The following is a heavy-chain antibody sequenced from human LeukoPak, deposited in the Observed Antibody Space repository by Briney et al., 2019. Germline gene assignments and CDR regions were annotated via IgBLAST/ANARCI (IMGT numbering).Heavy chain of an antibody. CDR1: GFSFSNYG. V-gene: IGHV3-30*02. J-gene: IGHJ6*03. Sequence: GGSLRLSCVASGFSFSNYGMHWVRQAPGKGLEWVAFIRYDGTNKFYVDSVKGRFTISRDNSKNTLYLQMNSLRAEDTAVYYCAKDPRTGYYYGYYYYYMDVWGKGTTVTIPS. CDR2: IRYDGTNK. CDR3: AKDPRTGYYYGYYYYYMDV. D-gene: IGHD3-22*01.